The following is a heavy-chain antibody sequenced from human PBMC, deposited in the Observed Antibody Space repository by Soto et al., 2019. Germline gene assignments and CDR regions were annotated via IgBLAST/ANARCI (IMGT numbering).Heavy chain of an antibody. D-gene: IGHD2-15*01. V-gene: IGHV3-48*02. CDR2: ISSSSSTI. J-gene: IGHJ6*02. CDR3: AREECSGGSCYPLNYYYYGMDV. CDR1: GFTFSSYS. Sequence: PGGSLRLSCAASGFTFSSYSMNWVRQAPGKGLEWVSYISSSSSTIHYADSVKGRFTISRDNAKNSLYLQMNSLRDEDTAVYYCAREECSGGSCYPLNYYYYGMDVWGQGTTVTVSS.